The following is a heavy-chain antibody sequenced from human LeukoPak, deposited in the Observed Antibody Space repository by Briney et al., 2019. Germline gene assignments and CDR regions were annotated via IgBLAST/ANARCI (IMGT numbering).Heavy chain of an antibody. Sequence: SETLSLTCTVSAGSISSYYWSWIRQPPGKGLQWIGSIYYSGSTYYNPSLKSRVTISVDTSKNQFSLKLSSVTAADTAVYYCARGNWNYVGFDYWGQGTLVTVSS. D-gene: IGHD1-7*01. J-gene: IGHJ4*02. V-gene: IGHV4-39*07. CDR1: AGSISSYY. CDR3: ARGNWNYVGFDY. CDR2: IYYSGST.